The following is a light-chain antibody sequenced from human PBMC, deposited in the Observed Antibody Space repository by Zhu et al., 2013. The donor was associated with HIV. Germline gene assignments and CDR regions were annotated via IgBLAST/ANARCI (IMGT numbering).Light chain of an antibody. Sequence: ETVMTQSPATLSVSPGERATLSCRASQSVSTNLAWYQQKPGQAPRLLVYGASTRATGIPARFSGSGSGTEFTLTISSLQPEDFTIYYCQQYNNWPPITFGQGTRLEIK. CDR1: QSVSTN. J-gene: IGKJ5*01. V-gene: IGKV3-15*01. CDR3: QQYNNWPPIT. CDR2: GAS.